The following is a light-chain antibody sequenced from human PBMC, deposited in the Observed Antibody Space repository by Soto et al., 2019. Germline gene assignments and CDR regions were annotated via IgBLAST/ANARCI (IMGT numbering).Light chain of an antibody. Sequence: QSALTQPASVSGSPGQSLTISCTGTNSHVGNYNYVSWYQQHPGKAPKLIIFEVSNRPSGVPDRFSGSKSGNTASLTVSGLQTEDEADYYCTSFAGINNFVVFGGGTKLTVL. J-gene: IGLJ2*01. CDR1: NSHVGNYNY. CDR3: TSFAGINNFVV. V-gene: IGLV2-8*01. CDR2: EVS.